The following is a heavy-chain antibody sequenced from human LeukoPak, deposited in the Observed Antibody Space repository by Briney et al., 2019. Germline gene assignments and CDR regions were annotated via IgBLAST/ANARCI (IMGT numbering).Heavy chain of an antibody. D-gene: IGHD2-2*01. Sequence: ASVKVSCKTSGYIFTGYLIHCVRQAPGQGLEWMGCINPNSGVTHFAQKFQGRVTMTRDTSISTAYMELNSLTSDDTAIYYCSSETRGLEYWGQGTLVTVSS. J-gene: IGHJ4*02. CDR3: SSETRGLEY. CDR2: INPNSGVT. CDR1: GYIFTGYL. V-gene: IGHV1-2*02.